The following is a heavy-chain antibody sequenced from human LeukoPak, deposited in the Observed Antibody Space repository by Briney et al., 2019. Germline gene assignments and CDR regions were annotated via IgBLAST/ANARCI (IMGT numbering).Heavy chain of an antibody. CDR2: INPSAGST. CDR1: GYTFTSYY. J-gene: IGHJ4*02. D-gene: IGHD3-22*01. CDR3: ARGERAAMTVTLNY. V-gene: IGHV1-46*01. Sequence: ASVKVSCKASGYTFTSYYMHWVRLAPGQGLEWMGIINPSAGSTIYAQKFQGRVTMTRDMSTSTVYMELSSLRSEDTAVYYCARGERAAMTVTLNYWGQGTLVTVSS.